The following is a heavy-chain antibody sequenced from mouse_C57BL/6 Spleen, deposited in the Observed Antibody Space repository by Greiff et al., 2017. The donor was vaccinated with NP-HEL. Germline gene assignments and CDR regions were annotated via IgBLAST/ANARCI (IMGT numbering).Heavy chain of an antibody. D-gene: IGHD1-1*01. J-gene: IGHJ2*01. CDR2: INPGSGGT. V-gene: IGHV1-54*01. Sequence: VQLQQSGAELVRPGTSVKVSCKASGYAFTNYLIEWVKQRPGQGLEWIGVINPGSGGTNYNEKFKGKATLTADKSSSTAYMQLSSLTSEDSAVYFCAREDYGRPLDYWGQGTTLTVSS. CDR3: AREDYGRPLDY. CDR1: GYAFTNYL.